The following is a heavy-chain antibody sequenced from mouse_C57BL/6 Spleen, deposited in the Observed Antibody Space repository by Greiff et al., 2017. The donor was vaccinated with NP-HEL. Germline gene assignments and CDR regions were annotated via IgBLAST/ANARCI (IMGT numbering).Heavy chain of an antibody. Sequence: VQLQQPGAELVKPGASVKLSCKASGYTFTSYWMQWVKQRPGQGLEWIGEIDPSDSYTNYNQKFKGKATLTVDTSSSTAYMQLSSLTSEDSAVYYCASPTMVTTYAMDYWGQGTSVTVSS. D-gene: IGHD2-1*01. CDR2: IDPSDSYT. CDR1: GYTFTSYW. CDR3: ASPTMVTTYAMDY. V-gene: IGHV1-50*01. J-gene: IGHJ4*01.